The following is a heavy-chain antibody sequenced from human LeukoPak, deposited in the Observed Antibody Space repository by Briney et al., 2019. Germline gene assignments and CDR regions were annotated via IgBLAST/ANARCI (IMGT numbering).Heavy chain of an antibody. J-gene: IGHJ4*02. CDR2: IIPILGIA. Sequence: SVRVSCKASGGTFSSYAISWVRQAPGQGLEWMGRIIPILGIANYAQKFQGRVTITADKSTSTAYMELSSLRSEDTAVYYCARGSSSWVHPFDYWGQGTLVTLSS. D-gene: IGHD2-2*01. V-gene: IGHV1-69*04. CDR1: GGTFSSYA. CDR3: ARGSSSWVHPFDY.